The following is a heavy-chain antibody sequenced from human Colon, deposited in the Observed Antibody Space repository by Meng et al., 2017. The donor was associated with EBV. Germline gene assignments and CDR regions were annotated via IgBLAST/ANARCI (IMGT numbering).Heavy chain of an antibody. V-gene: IGHV4-34*12. CDR3: ARRPTGIDY. D-gene: IGHD2-8*02. CDR2: IIHGGSP. Sequence: QVQRQWGGGGLLKASEDLSLTCSVNGGSLIGAYWNWIRQPPGKGLEWIGEIIHGGSPSYNPSLKSRVTISIDTSKNQLSLMLSSVTAADTAVYYCARRPTGIDYWGQGTLVTVSS. CDR1: GGSLIGAY. J-gene: IGHJ4*02.